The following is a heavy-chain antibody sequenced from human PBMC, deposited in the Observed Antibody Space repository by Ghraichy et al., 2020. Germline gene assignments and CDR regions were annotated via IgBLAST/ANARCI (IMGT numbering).Heavy chain of an antibody. CDR1: GASISGFY. V-gene: IGHV4-59*01. CDR2: IYYSGTT. D-gene: IGHD3-3*01. J-gene: IGHJ6*02. Sequence: SETLSLTCTVSGASISGFYWSWIRQPPGKGLEWIGHIYYSGTTNYSPSLKSRHTLSVDRSQNLVSLRLSSVTSADTAVYYCARVPTMFGVAPWGMDIWGQGTTVTVS. CDR3: ARVPTMFGVAPWGMDI.